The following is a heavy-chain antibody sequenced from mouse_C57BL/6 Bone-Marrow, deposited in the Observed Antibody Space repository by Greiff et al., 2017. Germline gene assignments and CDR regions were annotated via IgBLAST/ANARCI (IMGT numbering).Heavy chain of an antibody. D-gene: IGHD2-4*01. CDR2: IDPSDSET. J-gene: IGHJ3*01. Sequence: QVQLQQPGAELVRPGSSVKLSCKASGYTFTSYWMHWVKQRPIQGLEWIGNIDPSDSETHYNQKFKDKATLTVDKSSSTAYMQLSSLTSACSAVYYCAGSGDYEAWFAYWGQGTLVTVSA. CDR1: GYTFTSYW. CDR3: AGSGDYEAWFAY. V-gene: IGHV1-52*01.